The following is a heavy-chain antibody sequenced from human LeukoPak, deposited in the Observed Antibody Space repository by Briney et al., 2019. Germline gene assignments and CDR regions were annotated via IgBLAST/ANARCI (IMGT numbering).Heavy chain of an antibody. CDR3: AGTGDILTGHYTSSWDY. J-gene: IGHJ4*02. CDR1: GYTFTSYG. D-gene: IGHD3-9*01. V-gene: IGHV1-2*02. Sequence: GASVKVSCKASGYTFTSYGISWVRQAPGQGLEWMGWINPDSGGTNYAQKFQGRVVMTRDTSISTAYMELSRLRSDDTAVYYCAGTGDILTGHYTSSWDYWGQGTLVTVSS. CDR2: INPDSGGT.